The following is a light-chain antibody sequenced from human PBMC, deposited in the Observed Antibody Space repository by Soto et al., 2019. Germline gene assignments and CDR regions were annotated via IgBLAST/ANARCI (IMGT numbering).Light chain of an antibody. CDR2: DAS. CDR1: QDISNY. CDR3: QQYDNLPPG. V-gene: IGKV1-33*01. J-gene: IGKJ5*01. Sequence: DIQMTQSPSSLSASVGDRVTLTCQASQDISNYLNWYQQKPGKAPKLLIYDASNLETGVPSRFSGSGSGTDFTFTISSLQPEDIATYYCQQYDNLPPGFGQGTRLEIK.